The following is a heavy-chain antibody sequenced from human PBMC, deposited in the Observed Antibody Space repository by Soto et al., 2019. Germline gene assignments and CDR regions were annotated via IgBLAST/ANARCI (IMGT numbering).Heavy chain of an antibody. V-gene: IGHV1-58*01. CDR2: IVVGSGNT. J-gene: IGHJ6*02. CDR3: AADNAGDTLRRYYGMDV. Sequence: SVKVSCKASGFTFTSSAVQWVRQARGQRLEWIGWIVVGSGNTNYAQKFQERVTITRDMSTSTAYMELSSLRSEDTAVYYCAADNAGDTLRRYYGMDVWGQGTTVTVSS. CDR1: GFTFTSSA. D-gene: IGHD1-26*01.